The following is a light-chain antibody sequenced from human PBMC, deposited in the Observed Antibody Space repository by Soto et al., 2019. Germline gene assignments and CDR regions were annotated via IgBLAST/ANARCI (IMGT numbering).Light chain of an antibody. V-gene: IGLV2-8*01. CDR1: SSDVGSYNY. Sequence: QSALTQPPSASWSPGQSVTISCTGTSSDVGSYNYVSWYQQHPGKAPKLMIFEVSKRPSGVPDRFSGSKSGNTASLTVSGLQAEDEADYYCTSYAGSNNFVFGGGTKLTVL. CDR2: EVS. J-gene: IGLJ2*01. CDR3: TSYAGSNNFV.